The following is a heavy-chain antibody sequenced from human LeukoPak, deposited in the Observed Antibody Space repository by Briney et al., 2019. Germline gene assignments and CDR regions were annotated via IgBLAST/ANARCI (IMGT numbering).Heavy chain of an antibody. CDR2: IYYSGST. D-gene: IGHD5-12*01. CDR1: GGSISNYY. Sequence: SETLSLTCTVSGGSISNYYWSWIRQPPGKGLEWIGYIYYSGSTNYNPSLKSRVTISVDTSKNQFSLKLSSVTAADTAVYYCAREIRVAMITYFDYWGQGTLVTVSS. J-gene: IGHJ4*02. V-gene: IGHV4-59*01. CDR3: AREIRVAMITYFDY.